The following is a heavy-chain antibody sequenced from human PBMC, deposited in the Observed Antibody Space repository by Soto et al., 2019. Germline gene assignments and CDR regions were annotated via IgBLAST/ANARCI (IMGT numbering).Heavy chain of an antibody. CDR2: ISGSGGST. CDR1: GFTFSSYA. Sequence: PGGSLRLSCAASGFTFSSYAMSWVRQAPGKGLEWVSAISGSGGSTYYADSVKGRFTISRDNSKNTLYLQMNSLRAEDTAVYYCASLNYYDSSGPQPTAFDIWGQGTMVTVSS. CDR3: ASLNYYDSSGPQPTAFDI. J-gene: IGHJ3*02. V-gene: IGHV3-23*01. D-gene: IGHD3-22*01.